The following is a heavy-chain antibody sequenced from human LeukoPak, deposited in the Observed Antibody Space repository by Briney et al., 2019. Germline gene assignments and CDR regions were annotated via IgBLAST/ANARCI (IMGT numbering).Heavy chain of an antibody. CDR3: AKDPLSPEYYYYYYGMDV. Sequence: GVSLRLSCAASGFTFSSYAMSWVRQVPGKGLEWVSAISGSGGSTYYADSVKGRFTISRDNSKNTLYLQMNSLRAEDTAVYYCAKDPLSPEYYYYYYGMDVWGQGTTVTVSS. CDR2: ISGSGGST. J-gene: IGHJ6*02. V-gene: IGHV3-23*01. D-gene: IGHD1-14*01. CDR1: GFTFSSYA.